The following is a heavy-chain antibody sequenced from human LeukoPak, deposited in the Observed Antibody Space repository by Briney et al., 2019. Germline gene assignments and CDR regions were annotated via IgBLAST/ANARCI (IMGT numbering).Heavy chain of an antibody. CDR3: ARATIPDYYYMDV. J-gene: IGHJ6*03. CDR2: IYSSGST. Sequence: SETLSVTCTVSGGSISSGDYYWSWIRQPPGKGLEWIGYIYSSGSTYYNPSLKSRVTISVDTSKNQFSLKLSSVTAADTAVYYCARATIPDYYYMDVWGKGTTVTVSS. V-gene: IGHV4-30-4*08. CDR1: GGSISSGDYY.